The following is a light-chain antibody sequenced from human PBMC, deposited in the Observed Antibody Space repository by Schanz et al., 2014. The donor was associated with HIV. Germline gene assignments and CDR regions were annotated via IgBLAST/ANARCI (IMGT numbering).Light chain of an antibody. V-gene: IGLV2-14*03. Sequence: QSALTQPASVSGSPGQSITISCTGTSSDIGTYNYVAWYQQYPDKAPKLMIYDVSVRPSGVSDRFSGSKSANTASLTISGLQAEDEADYYCCSYASSSPWVFGGGTKLTVL. CDR3: CSYASSSPWV. CDR1: SSDIGTYNY. CDR2: DVS. J-gene: IGLJ3*02.